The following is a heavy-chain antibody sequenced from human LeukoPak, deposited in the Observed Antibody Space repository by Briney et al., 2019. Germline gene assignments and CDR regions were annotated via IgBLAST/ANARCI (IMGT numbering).Heavy chain of an antibody. CDR1: GYTFTSYA. V-gene: IGHV7-4-1*02. Sequence: ASVKVSCKASGYTFTSYAPNWVRQAPGQGREWMGWINTNTGNPTYAQGFTGRFVFSLDTSVSTTYLQISSLKAEDTAVYYCARDLITISPGGPGDYWGQGTLVAVSS. J-gene: IGHJ4*02. CDR2: INTNTGNP. D-gene: IGHD3-9*01. CDR3: ARDLITISPGGPGDY.